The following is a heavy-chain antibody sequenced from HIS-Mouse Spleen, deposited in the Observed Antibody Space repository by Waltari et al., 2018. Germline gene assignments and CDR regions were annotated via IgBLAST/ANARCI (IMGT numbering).Heavy chain of an antibody. CDR2: ISYSGST. D-gene: IGHD6-13*01. V-gene: IGHV4-39*07. J-gene: IGHJ2*01. CDR1: GDSISSSSYY. CDR3: AREIPYSSSWYDWYFDL. Sequence: QLQLQESGPGLVKPSETLSLTCTVSGDSISSSSYYWRWIRQPPRKGLEWIGSISYSGSTYYNPSLKIRVTISVDTSKNQFSLKLSSVTAADTAVYYCAREIPYSSSWYDWYFDLWGRGTLVTVSS.